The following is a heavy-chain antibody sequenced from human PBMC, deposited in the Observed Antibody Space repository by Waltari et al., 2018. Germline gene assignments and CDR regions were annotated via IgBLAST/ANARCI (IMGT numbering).Heavy chain of an antibody. Sequence: EVQLVESGGGLIQPGGSLRLSCAASGFTVSSNYMRWVRQAPGKGLEWVSVIYSGGSTYYADSVKGRFTISRDNSKNTLYLQMNSLRAEDTAVYYCARPLDWNSHSFDYWGQGTLVTVSS. CDR3: ARPLDWNSHSFDY. J-gene: IGHJ4*02. V-gene: IGHV3-53*01. D-gene: IGHD1-7*01. CDR2: IYSGGST. CDR1: GFTVSSNY.